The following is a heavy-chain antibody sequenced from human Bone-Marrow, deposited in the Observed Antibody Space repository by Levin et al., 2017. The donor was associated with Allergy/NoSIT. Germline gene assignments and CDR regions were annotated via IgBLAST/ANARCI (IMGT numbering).Heavy chain of an antibody. CDR2: INYSGTT. D-gene: IGHD4-11*01. CDR1: GDSFTSSTPY. V-gene: IGHV4-39*01. Sequence: SQTLSLTCSVSGDSFTSSTPYWGWIRQPPGKGLEWIGSINYSGTTYHNPSLKSRVPVSVDTPKNQFSLRLTSWTAAETGVYYCARLNYSDSLNFHGMDVWGQGTTVTVS. CDR3: ARLNYSDSLNFHGMDV. J-gene: IGHJ6*02.